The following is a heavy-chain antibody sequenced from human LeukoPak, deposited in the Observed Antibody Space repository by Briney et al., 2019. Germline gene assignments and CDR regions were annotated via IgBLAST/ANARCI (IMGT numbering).Heavy chain of an antibody. CDR3: ARGAYCSGGRCPGAFDI. CDR1: GFTFSTYA. D-gene: IGHD2-15*01. V-gene: IGHV3-33*01. Sequence: PGGSLRLSCAASGFTFSTYAMYWVRQAPGKGLEWVTVIWYDGSNKYYADSVKGRFTISRDNSKNTLYLQMNSLRADDTAVYYCARGAYCSGGRCPGAFDIWGQGTMVTGSS. J-gene: IGHJ3*02. CDR2: IWYDGSNK.